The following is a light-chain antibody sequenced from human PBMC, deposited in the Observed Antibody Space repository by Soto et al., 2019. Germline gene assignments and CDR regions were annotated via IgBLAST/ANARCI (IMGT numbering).Light chain of an antibody. J-gene: IGLJ1*01. CDR2: EVS. V-gene: IGLV2-8*01. CDR3: SSYAGSNNLGV. Sequence: QSALTQPPSASGSPGQSVTISCTGTSSDVGGYNYVSWYQQHPGKAPKLMIYEVSKRPSGVPDRFSGSKSGNTASLTVSVLQADDEADYYCSSYAGSNNLGVFGTGTKLTVL. CDR1: SSDVGGYNY.